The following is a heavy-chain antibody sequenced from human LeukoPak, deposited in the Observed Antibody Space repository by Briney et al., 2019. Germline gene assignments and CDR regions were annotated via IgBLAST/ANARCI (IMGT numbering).Heavy chain of an antibody. J-gene: IGHJ4*02. CDR3: ARHISGADFDY. CDR2: FYYTGST. D-gene: IGHD1-14*01. CDR1: SGSIGSDALY. V-gene: IGHV4-39*01. Sequence: SETLSLTCTVSSGSIGSDALYWGWIRQPPGQGLEWIGSFYYTGSTYYNPSLKSRVTISVDTSKNQFSLRLSSVTAADAAVYYCARHISGADFDYWGQGTLVTVSS.